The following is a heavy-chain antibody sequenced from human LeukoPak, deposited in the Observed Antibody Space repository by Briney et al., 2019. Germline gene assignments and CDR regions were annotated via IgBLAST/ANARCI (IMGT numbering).Heavy chain of an antibody. CDR3: ARVTAWSGYYFLDY. CDR1: GFSFSTYW. V-gene: IGHV3-74*01. J-gene: IGHJ4*02. Sequence: GGSLRLSCAASGFSFSTYWMHWVRQAPGKGLVWVSRINSDGSNTNYADSVKGRFTISKDNAKNTLFLQMNSLRAEDTAVYYCARVTAWSGYYFLDYWGQGTLVAVSS. D-gene: IGHD3-3*01. CDR2: INSDGSNT.